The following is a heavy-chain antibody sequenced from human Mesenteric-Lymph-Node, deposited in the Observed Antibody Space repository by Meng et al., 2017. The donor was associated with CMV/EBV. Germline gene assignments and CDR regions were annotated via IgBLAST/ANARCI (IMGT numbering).Heavy chain of an antibody. J-gene: IGHJ4*02. D-gene: IGHD2-21*01. CDR3: ARGGILWWWAPNY. Sequence: GSLRLSCAVYGGSFSGYYWSWIRQPPGKGLEWIGEINHSGSTNYNPSLTNRVTISVDTSKNQFSLKLSSVTAADTAVYYCARGGILWWWAPNYWGQGTLVTVSS. CDR2: INHSGST. V-gene: IGHV4-34*01. CDR1: GGSFSGYY.